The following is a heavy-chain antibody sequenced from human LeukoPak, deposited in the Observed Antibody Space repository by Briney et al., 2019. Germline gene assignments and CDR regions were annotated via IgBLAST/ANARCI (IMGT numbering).Heavy chain of an antibody. Sequence: GGSLRLSCAASGFTFSSYGMHWVRQAPGKGLEWVAFIRYDGSNKYYADSVKGRFTISRDNSKNTLYLQMNSLRAEDTAVYYCAKALARIVVVPAAINWGQGTLVTVSS. D-gene: IGHD2-2*01. CDR1: GFTFSSYG. CDR2: IRYDGSNK. CDR3: AKALARIVVVPAAIN. V-gene: IGHV3-30*02. J-gene: IGHJ4*02.